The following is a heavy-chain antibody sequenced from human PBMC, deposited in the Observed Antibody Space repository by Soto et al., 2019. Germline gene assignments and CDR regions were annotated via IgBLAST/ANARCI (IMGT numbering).Heavy chain of an antibody. D-gene: IGHD3-3*01. J-gene: IGHJ4*02. CDR3: ARGAHGSGYAVY. CDR1: GYTFTTYG. Sequence: ASVKVSCKASGYTFTTYGINWVRQAPGQGLEWMGWISGYNGNTNYPQKFQGRVTMTTDTSRSTAYMELRSLRSEDTAVYYCARGAHGSGYAVYWGQGTLATVSS. V-gene: IGHV1-18*01. CDR2: ISGYNGNT.